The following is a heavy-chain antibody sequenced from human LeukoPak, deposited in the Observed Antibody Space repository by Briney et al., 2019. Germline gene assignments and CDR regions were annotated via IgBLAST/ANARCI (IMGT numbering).Heavy chain of an antibody. CDR1: GFTFSSYG. CDR3: ASILRSSSGYYFDY. Sequence: GRSLRLSCAASGFTFSSYGMHWVRQAPGKGLEWVAVISYDGSNKYYADSVKGRFTISRDNSKNTLYLQMNSLRAEDTAVYYCASILRSSSGYYFDYWGQGTLVTVSS. J-gene: IGHJ4*02. V-gene: IGHV3-30*03. CDR2: ISYDGSNK. D-gene: IGHD3-10*01.